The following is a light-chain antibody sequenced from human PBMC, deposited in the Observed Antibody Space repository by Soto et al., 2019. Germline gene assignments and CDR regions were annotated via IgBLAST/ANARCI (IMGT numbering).Light chain of an antibody. CDR1: QSISSW. CDR2: KAS. V-gene: IGKV1-5*03. CDR3: QQYSDWPPWT. Sequence: DIQMTQSPSALSASVGDRVTITCRASQSISSWLAWYQQKPGKAPKLLIYKASSLESGVPSRFSGSGSGTEFTLTISSLQSEDFAVYYCQQYSDWPPWTFGQGTKVDIK. J-gene: IGKJ1*01.